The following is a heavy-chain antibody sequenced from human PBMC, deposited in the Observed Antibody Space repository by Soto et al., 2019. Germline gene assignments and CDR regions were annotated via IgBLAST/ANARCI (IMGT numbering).Heavy chain of an antibody. CDR1: GGSISSSNW. J-gene: IGHJ5*02. CDR3: AVSSGWLEGWFDP. V-gene: IGHV4-4*02. Sequence: PSETLSLTCAVSGGSISSSNWWSWVRQPPGKGLEWIGEIYHSGSTNYNPSLKSRVTISVDKSKNQFSLKLSSVTAADTAVYYCAVSSGWLEGWFDPWGQGTLVTVSS. CDR2: IYHSGST. D-gene: IGHD6-19*01.